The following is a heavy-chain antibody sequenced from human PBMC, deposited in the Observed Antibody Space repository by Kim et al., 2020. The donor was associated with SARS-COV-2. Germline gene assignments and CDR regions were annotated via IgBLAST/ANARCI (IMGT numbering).Heavy chain of an antibody. CDR3: GRGREVLLRFYWFSKDCSFDL. Sequence: GGSLRLSCAASGFTFSSYCMHWVRQAPGKGLEWVSGINSDGSNTNYADSVKGRFTISRDNVKNTLYLQMNRLRAEDTAVYYCGRGREVLLRFYWFSKDCSFDLWGRGTMVTVSS. CDR1: GFTFSSYC. D-gene: IGHD3-9*01. CDR2: INSDGSNT. J-gene: IGHJ2*01. V-gene: IGHV3-74*01.